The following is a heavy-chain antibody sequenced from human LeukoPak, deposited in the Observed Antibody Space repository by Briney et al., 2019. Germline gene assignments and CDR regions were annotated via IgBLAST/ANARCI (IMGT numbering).Heavy chain of an antibody. J-gene: IGHJ3*02. CDR2: SIPFFGTA. CDR1: GGTFSSYA. V-gene: IGHV1-69*05. CDR3: ARAADCSSTSCYLGAAFDI. D-gene: IGHD2-2*01. Sequence: ASVKVSCKASGGTFSSYAISWVRQAPGQGLEWMEGSIPFFGTANYAQKFQGRVTITTDESTSTAYMELSSLRSEDTAVYYCARAADCSSTSCYLGAAFDIWGQGTMVTVSS.